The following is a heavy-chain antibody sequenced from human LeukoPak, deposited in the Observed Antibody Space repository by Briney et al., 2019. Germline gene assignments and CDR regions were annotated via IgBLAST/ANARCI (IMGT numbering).Heavy chain of an antibody. CDR1: GFTFSSYG. Sequence: SGGSLRLSCAASGFTFSSYGMHWVRQAPGKGLEWVAFIRYDGSNKYYADSVKGRFTISRDNSKNSLYLQMNSLRTEDTALYYCAKEGLAAAGNYYYYMDVWGKGTTVTVSS. J-gene: IGHJ6*03. D-gene: IGHD6-13*01. CDR2: IRYDGSNK. V-gene: IGHV3-30*02. CDR3: AKEGLAAAGNYYYYMDV.